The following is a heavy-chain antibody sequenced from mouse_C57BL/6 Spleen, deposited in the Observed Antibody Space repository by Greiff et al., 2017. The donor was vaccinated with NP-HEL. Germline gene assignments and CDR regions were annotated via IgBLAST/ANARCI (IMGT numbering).Heavy chain of an antibody. CDR3: ARGNYYGLWYFDV. CDR2: IDPNSGGT. CDR1: GYTFTSYW. J-gene: IGHJ1*03. V-gene: IGHV1-72*01. D-gene: IGHD1-2*01. Sequence: QVQLQQPGAELVKPGASVKLSCKASGYTFTSYWMHWVKQRPGRGLEWIGRIDPNSGGTKYNEKFKSKATLTVDKPSSTAYMQLSSLTSEDSAVDYCARGNYYGLWYFDVWGTGTTVTVSS.